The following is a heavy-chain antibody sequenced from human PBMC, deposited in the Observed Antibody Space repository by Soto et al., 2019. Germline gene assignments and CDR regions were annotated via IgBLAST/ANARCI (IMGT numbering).Heavy chain of an antibody. CDR2: ISYDGNNK. CDR3: AKERTRHFDY. J-gene: IGHJ4*02. Sequence: QVQLVESGGGVVQPGRSLRLSCAASGFTFSSYGMHWVRQAPGKGLEWVAVISYDGNNKYYADSVKGRLTISRDNSKNTVSLQMNSLRAEDTAVYYCAKERTRHFDYWGKGIPVTVSS. V-gene: IGHV3-30*18. CDR1: GFTFSSYG. D-gene: IGHD1-1*01.